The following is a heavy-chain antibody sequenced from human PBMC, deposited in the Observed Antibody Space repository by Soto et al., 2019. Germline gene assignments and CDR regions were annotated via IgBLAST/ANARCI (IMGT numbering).Heavy chain of an antibody. Sequence: GGSLRLSCAASGFTFSSYEMNWGRQAPGKGLEWVSYISSSGITIYYADSVKGRFTISRDNSKNTLYIQMSSLRAEDTAVYYCVKARMATIASITDVWGQGTTVTVSS. V-gene: IGHV3-48*03. CDR3: VKARMATIASITDV. J-gene: IGHJ6*02. D-gene: IGHD5-12*01. CDR1: GFTFSSYE. CDR2: ISSSGITI.